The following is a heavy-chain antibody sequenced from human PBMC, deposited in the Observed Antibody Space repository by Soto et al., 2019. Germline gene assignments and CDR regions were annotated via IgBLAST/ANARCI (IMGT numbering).Heavy chain of an antibody. J-gene: IGHJ4*02. CDR2: ISAYNGNT. V-gene: IGHV1-18*01. Sequence: GPMKGSLKASGFTLSSYGISWVRQAPGQGLEWMGWISAYNGNTNYAQKLQGRVTMTTDTSTSTAYMELRSLRSDDTAVYYCARDLIVVMTAPGTFDYWGQGTLVTVSS. CDR1: GFTLSSYG. CDR3: ARDLIVVMTAPGTFDY. D-gene: IGHD2-21*02.